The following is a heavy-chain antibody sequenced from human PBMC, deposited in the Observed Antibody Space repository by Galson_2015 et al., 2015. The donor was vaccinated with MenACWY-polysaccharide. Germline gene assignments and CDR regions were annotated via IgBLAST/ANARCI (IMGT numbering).Heavy chain of an antibody. D-gene: IGHD3/OR15-3a*01. CDR1: GFTVSTNY. J-gene: IGHJ4*01. CDR2: IFGGGDT. Sequence: SLRLSCAASGFTVSTNYMSWVRQAPGKGLEWVSVIFGGGDTHYADAVKGRFTISRDNSKNTLSLQMNSLRGEDTAVYYCTRDVYGRVDWFFENWGQGTLVTVSS. CDR3: TRDVYGRVDWFFEN. V-gene: IGHV3-53*01.